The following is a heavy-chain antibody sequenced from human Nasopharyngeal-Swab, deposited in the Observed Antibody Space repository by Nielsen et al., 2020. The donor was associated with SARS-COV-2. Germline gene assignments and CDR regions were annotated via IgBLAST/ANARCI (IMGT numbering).Heavy chain of an antibody. D-gene: IGHD2-8*01. CDR3: ASGQCINGVCNPTDGLDV. CDR1: GFSITYRF. CDR2: ITPFNGNA. Sequence: SVKVSCKASGFSITYRFLHWTRQAPGQALEWMGWITPFNGNAKYARKFQGRVSITRDGSRTTASLELSSLRPDDTAMYFCASGQCINGVCNPTDGLDVWGQGTSVTVSS. J-gene: IGHJ6*02. V-gene: IGHV1-45*02.